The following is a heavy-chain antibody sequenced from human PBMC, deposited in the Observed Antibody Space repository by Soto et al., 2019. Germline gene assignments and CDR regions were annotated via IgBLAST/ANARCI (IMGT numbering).Heavy chain of an antibody. CDR3: ARDGSRGYGSGNPYSDY. Sequence: QVQLVQSGAEVKKPGSSVKVSCKASGGTFSSYTISWVRQAPGQGLEWMGRIIPILGIANYAQKFQGRVTITADKSTSTAYMELSSLRSEDTAVYHCARDGSRGYGSGNPYSDYWGQGTLVTVSS. V-gene: IGHV1-69*08. CDR1: GGTFSSYT. D-gene: IGHD3-10*01. CDR2: IIPILGIA. J-gene: IGHJ4*02.